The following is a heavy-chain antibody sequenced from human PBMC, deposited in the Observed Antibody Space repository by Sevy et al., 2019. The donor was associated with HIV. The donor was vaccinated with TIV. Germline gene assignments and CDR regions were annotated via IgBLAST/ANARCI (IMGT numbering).Heavy chain of an antibody. CDR2: IYPGDSDT. V-gene: IGHV5-51*01. CDR1: GYISTKAW. CDR3: ARLDVNGWYKMFDS. Sequence: GESLKISCKGSGYISTKAWIAWLRQVPGKGLEWMGMIYPGDSDTRYSPSFQGQVTISADQSIDTAYLQWSTLAASDSAIYYCARLDVNGWYKMFDSWGQGTLVTVSS. D-gene: IGHD6-19*01. J-gene: IGHJ4*02.